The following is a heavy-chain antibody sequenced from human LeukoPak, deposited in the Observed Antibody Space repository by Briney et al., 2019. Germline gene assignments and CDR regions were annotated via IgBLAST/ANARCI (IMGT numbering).Heavy chain of an antibody. D-gene: IGHD6-6*01. CDR1: GGSISTYY. Sequence: SETLSLTCTVSGGSISTYYWSWIRQPAGKGLEWIGRIHTSGNTDYNPSLKSRVTMSVDTSKNQFSLKLSSVTAADTAVYYCAKEGSMTARPFVSIDYWGQGTLVTISS. CDR2: IHTSGNT. J-gene: IGHJ4*02. CDR3: AKEGSMTARPFVSIDY. V-gene: IGHV4-4*07.